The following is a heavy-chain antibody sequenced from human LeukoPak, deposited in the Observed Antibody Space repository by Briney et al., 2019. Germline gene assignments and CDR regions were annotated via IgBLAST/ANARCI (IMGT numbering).Heavy chain of an antibody. V-gene: IGHV3-23*01. Sequence: GGSLRLSCSASGFTFRSHDMSWVRQAPGKGLEWVSGISASGGSTFYADSVKGRFTISRDNSKNTLYLQMNGLRVEDTAVYYCVREGPRGLAFDIWGQGTMVTVSS. CDR1: GFTFRSHD. D-gene: IGHD3/OR15-3a*01. J-gene: IGHJ3*02. CDR2: ISASGGST. CDR3: VREGPRGLAFDI.